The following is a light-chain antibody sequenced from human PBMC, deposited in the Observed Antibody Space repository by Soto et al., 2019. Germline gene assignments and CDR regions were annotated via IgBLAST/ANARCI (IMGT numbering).Light chain of an antibody. V-gene: IGLV2-14*03. Sequence: QSALTQPTSVSGSPGQSISISCTGNHNDIGTYDYVSWYQQHPGRAPRLLIHGVTTRASGISDRFSGSKSGNTASLTISGLQIEDDADYYCSSFTSSVTYVFGTGTQLTVL. CDR2: GVT. CDR1: HNDIGTYDY. J-gene: IGLJ1*01. CDR3: SSFTSSVTYV.